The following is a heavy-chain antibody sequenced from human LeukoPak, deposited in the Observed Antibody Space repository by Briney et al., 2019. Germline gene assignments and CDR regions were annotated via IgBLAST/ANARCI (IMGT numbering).Heavy chain of an antibody. D-gene: IGHD3-3*01. CDR3: AMAITIFGVVRGGGAFDI. V-gene: IGHV3-74*01. Sequence: GGSLRLSCAASGFTFSSYWMHWVRQAPGKGLVWVSRINSDGSSTSYADSVKGRFTISRDNAKNTLYLQMNSLRAEDTAVYYCAMAITIFGVVRGGGAFDIWGQGTMVTVSS. CDR1: GFTFSSYW. CDR2: INSDGSST. J-gene: IGHJ3*02.